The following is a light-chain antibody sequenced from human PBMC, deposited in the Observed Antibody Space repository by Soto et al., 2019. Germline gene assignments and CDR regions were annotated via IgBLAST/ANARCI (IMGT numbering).Light chain of an antibody. Sequence: EIVLTQSPATLSLSPGETATLSCRASQSVSSYLAWYQQKPGQAPRLLIYDASNRATGIPARFSGSGSGTAFTLTISSLEPEDFAIYYCQQRSNWPPGTFGGGTKVEIK. CDR2: DAS. CDR1: QSVSSY. V-gene: IGKV3-11*01. CDR3: QQRSNWPPGT. J-gene: IGKJ4*02.